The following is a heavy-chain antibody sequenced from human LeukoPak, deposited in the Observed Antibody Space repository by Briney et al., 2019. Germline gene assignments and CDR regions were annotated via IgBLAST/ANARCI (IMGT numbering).Heavy chain of an antibody. V-gene: IGHV3-53*01. CDR2: IYIGGST. CDR1: GFTVSSNY. D-gene: IGHD2-2*02. Sequence: GGSLRLSCAASGFTVSSNYMSWVRQAPGKGLEWVSVIYIGGSTYYADSVKGRFTISRDISKNTLYLQMNSLRAEDMAMYYCARLGFVVPAVIFDYWGQGTLVTVSS. J-gene: IGHJ4*02. CDR3: ARLGFVVPAVIFDY.